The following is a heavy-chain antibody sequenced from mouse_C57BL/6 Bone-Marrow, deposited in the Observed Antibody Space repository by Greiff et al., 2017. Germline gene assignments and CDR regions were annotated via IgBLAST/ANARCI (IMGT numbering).Heavy chain of an antibody. J-gene: IGHJ4*01. CDR2: INPSNGGT. CDR3: APYYGSSYNYAMDY. CDR1: GYTFTSYW. V-gene: IGHV1-53*01. Sequence: QVPLQQSGTELVKPGASVKLSCKASGYTFTSYWMHWVKQRPGQGLEWIGNINPSNGGTNYNEKFKSKATLTVDKSSSTAYMQLSSLTSEDSAVYYWAPYYGSSYNYAMDYWGQGTSVTVSS. D-gene: IGHD1-1*01.